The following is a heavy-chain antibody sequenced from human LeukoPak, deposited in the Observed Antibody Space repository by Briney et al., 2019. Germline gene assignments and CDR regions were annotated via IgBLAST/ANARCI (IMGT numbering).Heavy chain of an antibody. CDR3: ARKDSRMWDYDY. CDR2: ISSSGSTK. J-gene: IGHJ4*02. V-gene: IGHV3-11*04. CDR1: GFSVSGNY. Sequence: GGSLTLSCAVSGFSVSGNYMSWVRQAPGKGLEWVSYISSSGSTKYYADSVKGRFTISRDNAENSLYLQMNSLRAEDTAVYYCARKDSRMWDYDYWGQGTLVTVSS. D-gene: IGHD6-13*01.